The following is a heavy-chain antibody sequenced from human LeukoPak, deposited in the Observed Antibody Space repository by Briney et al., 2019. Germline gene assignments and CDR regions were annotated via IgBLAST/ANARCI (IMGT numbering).Heavy chain of an antibody. D-gene: IGHD4-23*01. J-gene: IGHJ2*01. CDR2: IKRDGSNT. CDR1: GFTFSRYW. V-gene: IGHV3-74*01. Sequence: GGSLRLSCAASGFTFSRYWMHWVRQAPGKGLVWVSRIKRDGSNTNYADSVKGRFTISRDNAKNTLYLQMNSLRAEDTAVYYCTRVGDYGGNWAWYFDLWGRGTLVTVSS. CDR3: TRVGDYGGNWAWYFDL.